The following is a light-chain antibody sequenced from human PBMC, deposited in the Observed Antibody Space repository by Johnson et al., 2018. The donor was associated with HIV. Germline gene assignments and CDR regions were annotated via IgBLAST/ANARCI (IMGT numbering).Light chain of an antibody. Sequence: VLTQPPSVSAAPGQTASITCSGDKLGDKYACWYQQKPGQSPVLVIYQDSKRPSGIPDRFSGSKSGTSATLGITGLQTGDEADYYCGAWDSTLRTAFFGTGTKVTVL. J-gene: IGLJ1*01. CDR1: KLGDKY. V-gene: IGLV3-1*01. CDR3: GAWDSTLRTAF. CDR2: QDS.